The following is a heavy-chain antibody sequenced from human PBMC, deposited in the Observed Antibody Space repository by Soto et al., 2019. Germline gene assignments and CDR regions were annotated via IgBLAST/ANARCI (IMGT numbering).Heavy chain of an antibody. V-gene: IGHV4-59*12. Sequence: SETLSLTCTVSGGSINTYYWSWIRQPPGKGLEMIGYIYYSGRTYYNPSLKSRVTMSVDTSKNQFSLKLSSVTAADTAVYYCARTFTIFGVVIVPNFFDYYMDVWGKGTTVTVSS. J-gene: IGHJ6*03. CDR3: ARTFTIFGVVIVPNFFDYYMDV. CDR1: GGSINTYY. D-gene: IGHD3-3*01. CDR2: IYYSGRT.